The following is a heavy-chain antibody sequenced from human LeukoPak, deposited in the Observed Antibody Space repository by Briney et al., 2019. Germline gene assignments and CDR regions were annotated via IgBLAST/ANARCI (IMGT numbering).Heavy chain of an antibody. V-gene: IGHV1-46*01. CDR1: GYTFTSYY. CDR3: ARDPRPSYDSSGYYYPGDY. D-gene: IGHD3-22*01. CDR2: INPSGGRI. Sequence: ASVKVSCKASGYTFTSYYKHWVRQAPGQGLEWMAIINPSGGRISYAQKFQGRVTMTRDTSTSTVYMELSSLRSEDTAVYYCARDPRPSYDSSGYYYPGDYWGQGTLVTVSS. J-gene: IGHJ4*02.